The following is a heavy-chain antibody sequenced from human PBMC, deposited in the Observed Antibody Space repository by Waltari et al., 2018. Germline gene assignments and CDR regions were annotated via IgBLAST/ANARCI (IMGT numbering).Heavy chain of an antibody. J-gene: IGHJ4*02. Sequence: QVQLQESGPGLVKPSETLSLTCTVSGGSISSHYWSWIRQPPGKGLEWIGYIYYSGSTNYNPAHKSRVTISVDTSKNQFSLKLSSVTAADTAVYYGAREGSSGGSTDYWGQGTLVTVSS. CDR2: IYYSGST. CDR3: AREGSSGGSTDY. D-gene: IGHD2-15*01. CDR1: GGSISSHY. V-gene: IGHV4-59*11.